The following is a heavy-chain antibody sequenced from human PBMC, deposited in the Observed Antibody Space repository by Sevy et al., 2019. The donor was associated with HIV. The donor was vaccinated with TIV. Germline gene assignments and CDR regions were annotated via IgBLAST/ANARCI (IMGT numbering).Heavy chain of an antibody. Sequence: GGSLRLSCAASGFIFSSYVMNWVRQAPGKGLEWVSGISGSGGYTYYADSVKGRFTISRDNSNKILYLEMNTLRVEDTAVYYCAGGSWSGFDYWGQGTLGTVSS. CDR2: ISGSGGYT. D-gene: IGHD3-3*01. CDR1: GFIFSSYV. J-gene: IGHJ4*02. CDR3: AGGSWSGFDY. V-gene: IGHV3-23*01.